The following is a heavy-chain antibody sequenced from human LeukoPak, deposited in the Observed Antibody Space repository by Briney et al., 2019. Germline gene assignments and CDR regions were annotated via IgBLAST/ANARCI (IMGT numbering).Heavy chain of an antibody. J-gene: IGHJ3*02. D-gene: IGHD3-10*01. V-gene: IGHV4-39*07. CDR1: VGSISTTTYY. Sequence: SETLSLTCTVSVGSISTTTYYWGWIRQAPGKGLEWIGSIYYGGSTYYSPSLKSRVTISLDTSKHQFSLKLSSVTAADTAVYYCSFNLGSGSYAFDIWGQGTMVTASS. CDR3: SFNLGSGSYAFDI. CDR2: IYYGGST.